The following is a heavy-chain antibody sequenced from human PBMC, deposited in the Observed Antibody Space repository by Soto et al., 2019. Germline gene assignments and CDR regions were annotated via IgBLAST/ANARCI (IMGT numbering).Heavy chain of an antibody. CDR3: AGSGSYYYYYYGMDV. D-gene: IGHD3-10*01. CDR2: IRSKAYGGTT. J-gene: IGHJ6*02. CDR1: GFTFGDYA. V-gene: IGHV3-49*03. Sequence: GSLRLSCTASGFTFGDYAMSWFRQAPGKGLEWVGFIRSKAYGGTTEYAASVKGRFTISRDDSKSIAYLQMNSLKTEDTAVYYCAGSGSYYYYYYGMDVWGQGTTVTVSS.